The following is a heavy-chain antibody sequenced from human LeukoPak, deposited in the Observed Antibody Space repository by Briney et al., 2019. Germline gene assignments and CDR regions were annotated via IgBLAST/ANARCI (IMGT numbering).Heavy chain of an antibody. D-gene: IGHD1/OR15-1a*01. Sequence: GGSLRLSCAASGFTFSIYEMNWVRQAPGKGLEWVSYISSSGSTIYYADSVKGRFTISRDNAKNSLYLQMNSLRAEDTAVYYCARDPYREQIYGSPFDRWGQGTLVTVSS. CDR3: ARDPYREQIYGSPFDR. J-gene: IGHJ5*02. CDR2: ISSSGSTI. CDR1: GFTFSIYE. V-gene: IGHV3-48*03.